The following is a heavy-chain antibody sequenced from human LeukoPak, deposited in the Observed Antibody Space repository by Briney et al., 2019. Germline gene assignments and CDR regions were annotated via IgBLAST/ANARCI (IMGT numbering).Heavy chain of an antibody. J-gene: IGHJ4*02. CDR3: ASDSGYSSGWYINRPHWFDY. CDR2: INPNSGGT. V-gene: IGHV1-2*02. D-gene: IGHD6-19*01. Sequence: ASVKVSRKASGYTFTGYYMDWVRQAPGQGLEWMGLINPNSGGTNYAQKFQGRVTMTSDTCISTAYMEQRRLRSDDPAVYYCASDSGYSSGWYINRPHWFDYWGQGTLVTVSS. CDR1: GYTFTGYY.